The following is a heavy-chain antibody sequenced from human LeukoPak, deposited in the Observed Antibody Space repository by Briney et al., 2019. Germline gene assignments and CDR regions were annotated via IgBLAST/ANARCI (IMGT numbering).Heavy chain of an antibody. V-gene: IGHV3-21*01. Sequence: GGSLRLSCAASGFTFRSYTMNWVRQAPGKGLEWVSSLSSNSYYIYYADSVKGRFTISRDNAKNTLYLQMNSLRAEDTAVYYCATGFDSSGYHEFIDYWGQGTLVTVSS. CDR3: ATGFDSSGYHEFIDY. J-gene: IGHJ4*02. CDR2: LSSNSYYI. D-gene: IGHD3-22*01. CDR1: GFTFRSYT.